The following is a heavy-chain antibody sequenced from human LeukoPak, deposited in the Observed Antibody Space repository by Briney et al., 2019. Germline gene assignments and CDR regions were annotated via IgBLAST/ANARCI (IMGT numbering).Heavy chain of an antibody. V-gene: IGHV4-39*07. Sequence: SETLSLTCTVSGGSISSSSYYWGWIRQPPGKGLEWIGSIYYSGSTYYNPSLKSRVTISVDTSKNQFSLKLSSVTAADTAVYYCARGGTRHYYDSSGYSIQHWGQGTLVTVSS. CDR1: GGSISSSSYY. D-gene: IGHD3-22*01. CDR2: IYYSGST. J-gene: IGHJ1*01. CDR3: ARGGTRHYYDSSGYSIQH.